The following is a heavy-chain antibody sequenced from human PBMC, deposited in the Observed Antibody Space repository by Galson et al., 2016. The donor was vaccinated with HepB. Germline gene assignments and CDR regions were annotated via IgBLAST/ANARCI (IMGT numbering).Heavy chain of an antibody. CDR3: GKHGGFDY. CDR1: GFSFSTSG. Sequence: SLRLSCAASGFSFSTSGMSWVRQTPGRGLEWVSDITGSGAITHYADSVKGRFTISRDNSKNTLFLYMDSLRVGDTAVYYCGKHGGFDYWGQGALVTVSS. V-gene: IGHV3-23*01. D-gene: IGHD3-16*01. J-gene: IGHJ4*02. CDR2: ITGSGAIT.